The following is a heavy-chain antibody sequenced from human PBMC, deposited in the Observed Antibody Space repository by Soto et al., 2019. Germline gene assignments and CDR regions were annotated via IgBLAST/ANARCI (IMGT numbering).Heavy chain of an antibody. CDR2: IYSGGTT. CDR3: ARFSTYYGIDV. Sequence: EVQLVETGGGLIQPGGSLRLSCAASGLTVSSNYMSWVRQAPGKGLEWVSVIYSGGTTNYADSVKGRFTISRDNSKNTLYLQMNSLRVEDTVVYYCARFSTYYGIDVWGQGTTVTVSS. V-gene: IGHV3-53*02. CDR1: GLTVSSNY. J-gene: IGHJ6*02.